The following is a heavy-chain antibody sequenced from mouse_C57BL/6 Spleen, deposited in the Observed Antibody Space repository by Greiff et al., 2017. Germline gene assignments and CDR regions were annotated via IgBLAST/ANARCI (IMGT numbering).Heavy chain of an antibody. J-gene: IGHJ1*03. D-gene: IGHD2-5*01. V-gene: IGHV1-69*01. CDR3: ARSTYYRNFYWYFDV. Sequence: QVQLQQPGAELVMPGASVKLSCKASGYTFTSYWMHWVKQRPGQGLEWIGEIDPSDSYTNYNQKFKGKSTLTVDKSSSTAYMQLSSLTSEDSAVYYCARSTYYRNFYWYFDVWGTGTTVTVSS. CDR2: IDPSDSYT. CDR1: GYTFTSYW.